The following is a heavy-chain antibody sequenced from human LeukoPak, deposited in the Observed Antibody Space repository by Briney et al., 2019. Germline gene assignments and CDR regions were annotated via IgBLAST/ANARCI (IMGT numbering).Heavy chain of an antibody. D-gene: IGHD5-18*01. V-gene: IGHV5-10-1*01. CDR2: IDPSDSYT. J-gene: IGHJ4*02. CDR3: ARQVGGYSYGFYFDY. CDR1: GYSFTSYW. Sequence: GESLKISCKGSGYSFTSYWISWVRQMPGKGLEWMGRIDPSDSYTNYSPSFQGHVTISADKSISTAYLQWSSLKASDTAMYYCARQVGGYSYGFYFDYWGQGTLVTVSS.